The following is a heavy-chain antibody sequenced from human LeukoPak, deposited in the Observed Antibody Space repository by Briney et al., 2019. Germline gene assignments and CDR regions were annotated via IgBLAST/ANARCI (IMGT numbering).Heavy chain of an antibody. V-gene: IGHV4-61*02. CDR1: GGSISSGSYY. J-gene: IGHJ4*02. D-gene: IGHD3-10*01. CDR2: IYTSGST. Sequence: SQTLSLTCTVSGGSISSGSYYWSWIRQPAGKGLEWIGRIYTSGSTNYNPSLKSRVTISVDTSKNQFSLKLSSVTAADTAVYYCARDGGSGNPNYWGQGTLVTVSS. CDR3: ARDGGSGNPNY.